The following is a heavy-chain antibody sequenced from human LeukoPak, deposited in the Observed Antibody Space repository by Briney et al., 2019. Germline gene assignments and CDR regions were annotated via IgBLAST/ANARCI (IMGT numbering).Heavy chain of an antibody. D-gene: IGHD3-10*01. CDR1: AFTFSSYA. V-gene: IGHV3-23*01. J-gene: IGHJ4*02. CDR2: ISGSGGST. Sequence: PSGSLRLYCSAYAFTFSSYAMSWVRQAPGKGLKWFSAISGSGGSTYYADSVKGRFTMSRDNSKNTLYLQMNSLRAEDTAVYYCAKGQSYYGSGSYYPDYWGQGTLVTVSS. CDR3: AKGQSYYGSGSYYPDY.